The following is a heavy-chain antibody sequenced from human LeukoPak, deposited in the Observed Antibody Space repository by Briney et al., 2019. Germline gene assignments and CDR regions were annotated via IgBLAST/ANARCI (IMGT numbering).Heavy chain of an antibody. CDR2: IKQDGSEK. CDR1: GFTFSSYW. Sequence: PGGSLRLSCAASGFTFSSYWMSWVRQAPGKGLEWVANIKQDGSEKYYVDSVKGRFTISRDNAKNSLYLQMNSLRAEDTAVYYCASNIHIAVAGGDAFDIWGQGTMVTVSS. V-gene: IGHV3-7*01. D-gene: IGHD6-19*01. CDR3: ASNIHIAVAGGDAFDI. J-gene: IGHJ3*02.